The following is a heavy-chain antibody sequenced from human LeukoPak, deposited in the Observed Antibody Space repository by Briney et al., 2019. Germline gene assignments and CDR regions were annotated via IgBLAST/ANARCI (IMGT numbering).Heavy chain of an antibody. Sequence: GGSLRLSCAASGFTFSSYWMSWVRQAPGKGLEWVANIKQDGSEKYYVDCVKGRFTISREKAKNSLYLQMNSLRAEDTAVYYCARDRGAYYYDSSGYYWGQGTLVTVSS. CDR2: IKQDGSEK. CDR3: ARDRGAYYYDSSGYY. CDR1: GFTFSSYW. D-gene: IGHD3-22*01. V-gene: IGHV3-7*01. J-gene: IGHJ4*02.